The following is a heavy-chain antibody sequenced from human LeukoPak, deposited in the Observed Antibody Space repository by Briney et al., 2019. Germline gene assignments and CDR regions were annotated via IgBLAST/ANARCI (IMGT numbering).Heavy chain of an antibody. CDR1: GGSFSGYY. V-gene: IGHV4-34*01. CDR2: INHSGST. CDR3: ASFRREGPPFAFDI. J-gene: IGHJ3*02. Sequence: SETLSLTCAVYGGSFSGYYWSWIRQPPGKGLEWIGEINHSGSTNYNPSLKSRVTISVDTSKNQFSLKLSSVTAADTAVYYCASFRREGPPFAFDIWGQGTMVTVSS.